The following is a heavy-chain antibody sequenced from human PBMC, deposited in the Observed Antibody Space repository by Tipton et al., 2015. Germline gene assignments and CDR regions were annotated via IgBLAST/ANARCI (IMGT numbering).Heavy chain of an antibody. CDR2: IYYSGNI. J-gene: IGHJ4*02. Sequence: TLSLTCTVSGGSINSHYWSWIRQPPGKGLEWIGYIYYSGNINYNPSLKSRVTISVDTSKTQFSLKVSSVTAADTAMYYCARARGRHGGLFDSWGQGTLVTVSS. V-gene: IGHV4-59*11. D-gene: IGHD4-23*01. CDR1: GGSINSHY. CDR3: ARARGRHGGLFDS.